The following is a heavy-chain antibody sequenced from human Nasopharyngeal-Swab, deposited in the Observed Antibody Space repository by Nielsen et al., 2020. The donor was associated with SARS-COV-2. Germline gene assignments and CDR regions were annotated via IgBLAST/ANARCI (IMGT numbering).Heavy chain of an antibody. CDR2: IYYSGST. Sequence: GSLRLSCTVSGGSIISSSYYWGWIRQPPGKGLEWIGTIYYSGSTYYNPSLKSRVTMSVDTSKNQFSLKLSSVTAADTAVYYCAARYYDSSGYYYWFDPWGQGTLVTVSS. V-gene: IGHV4-39*01. CDR1: GGSIISSSYY. D-gene: IGHD3-22*01. J-gene: IGHJ5*02. CDR3: AARYYDSSGYYYWFDP.